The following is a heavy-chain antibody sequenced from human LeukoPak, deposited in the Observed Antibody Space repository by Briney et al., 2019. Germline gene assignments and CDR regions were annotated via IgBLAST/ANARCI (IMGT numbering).Heavy chain of an antibody. CDR3: ARKLVFDY. CDR2: INPYNGNT. V-gene: IGHV1-18*04. D-gene: IGHD1-1*01. Sequence: ASVKVSCKASGYTFASNTISGISWVRQAPGHGLEWMGWINPYNGNTKYSQKFQGRVTLTTDTSTSTACMELTSLRSDDTAVYYCARKLVFDYWGQGTLVTVSS. CDR1: GYTFASNTISG. J-gene: IGHJ4*02.